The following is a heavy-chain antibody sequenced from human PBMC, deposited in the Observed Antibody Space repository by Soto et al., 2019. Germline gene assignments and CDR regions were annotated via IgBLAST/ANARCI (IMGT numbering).Heavy chain of an antibody. CDR3: AHRAVLCSGGTCYSHPFDS. D-gene: IGHD2-15*01. CDR1: GFSFNTTGVG. V-gene: IGHV2-5*02. CDR2: IYWDDDK. J-gene: IGHJ4*02. Sequence: QITLKESGPTLVKPTQTLTLTCTFSGFSFNTTGVGVGWIRQPPGKALEWLAIIYWDDDKRYSPSLKSRLTITKDTAQNQVVLTVTNMDPVDTAPYFCAHRAVLCSGGTCYSHPFDSWGQGTLVTVSS.